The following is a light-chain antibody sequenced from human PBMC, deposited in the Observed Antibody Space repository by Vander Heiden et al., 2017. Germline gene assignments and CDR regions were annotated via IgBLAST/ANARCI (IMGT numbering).Light chain of an antibody. V-gene: IGKV1D-12*01. J-gene: IGKJ5*01. CDR1: QGISDW. CDR3: QQASSFPIT. Sequence: DLQMTQSPSFMSPSVGDTVTITCRASQGISDWLAWYQQKPGKAPKLLIYVASTLQTGVPSRFSGSESGTDFTLTITTVQPEDFATYYCQQASSFPITFGQGTRLEIK. CDR2: VAS.